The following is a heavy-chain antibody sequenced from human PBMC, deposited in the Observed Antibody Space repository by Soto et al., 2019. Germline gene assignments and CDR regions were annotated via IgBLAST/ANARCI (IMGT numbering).Heavy chain of an antibody. CDR2: IIPVFVTA. V-gene: IGHV1-69*13. Sequence: ASVKVSCKASGGTFSSYAISWVRQAPGQGLEWMGGIIPVFVTASYAQNIQGRVTISADETTSTAYMGLSSLRSEDTDVYYCARGACASGSYSDFDGMDVWGQGTTVTVSS. D-gene: IGHD1-26*01. CDR3: ARGACASGSYSDFDGMDV. CDR1: GGTFSSYA. J-gene: IGHJ6*02.